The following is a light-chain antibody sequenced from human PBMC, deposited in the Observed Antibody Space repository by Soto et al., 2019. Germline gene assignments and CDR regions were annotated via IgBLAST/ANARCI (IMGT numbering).Light chain of an antibody. CDR2: DVS. CDR1: SSDVGGYNS. J-gene: IGLJ1*01. CDR3: SSYTTGGSYV. Sequence: QSALTQPASVSGSPGLSIAISCTGTSSDVGGYNSVSWYQQHPGKAPKLMIYDVSNRPSGVSNRFSGSKSGNTASLTISGLLAEDEGDYYCSSYTTGGSYVFGTGTKVTVL. V-gene: IGLV2-14*01.